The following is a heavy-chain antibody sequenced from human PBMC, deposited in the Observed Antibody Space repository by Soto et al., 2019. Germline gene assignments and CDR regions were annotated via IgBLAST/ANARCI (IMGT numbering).Heavy chain of an antibody. CDR3: ARDSGVAAAGSPYYYYYGMDV. CDR2: IYYSGST. V-gene: IGHV4-31*03. Sequence: SETLSLTCTVSGGSISSGGYYWSWIRQHPGKGLEWIGYIYYSGSTYYNPSLKSRVTISVDTSKNQFSLKLSSVTAADTAVYYCARDSGVAAAGSPYYYYYGMDVWGQGTTVTVSS. CDR1: GGSISSGGYY. J-gene: IGHJ6*02. D-gene: IGHD6-13*01.